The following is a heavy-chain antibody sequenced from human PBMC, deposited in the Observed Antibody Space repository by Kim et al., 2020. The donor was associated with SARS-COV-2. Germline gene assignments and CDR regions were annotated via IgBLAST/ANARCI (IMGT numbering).Heavy chain of an antibody. V-gene: IGHV3-73*01. CDR3: TRVPGTTLAFWYAYDI. J-gene: IGHJ3*02. Sequence: GGSLRLSCAASGFSFSDSAMHWVRQASGKGLEWVGRIRSKANSYATTYAASGKVRFTISRDDSKNAAYLQMNSLKTEETAVYYCTRVPGTTLAFWYAYDIWGQGTLVTVSS. D-gene: IGHD1-1*01. CDR1: GFSFSDSA. CDR2: IRSKANSYAT.